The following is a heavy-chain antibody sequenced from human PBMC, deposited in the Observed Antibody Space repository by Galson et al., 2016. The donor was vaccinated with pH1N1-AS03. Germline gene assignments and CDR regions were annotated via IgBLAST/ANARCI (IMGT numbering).Heavy chain of an antibody. Sequence: SVKVSCKVSGNTLTELSIQWVRQAPGEGLDWMGGFDPDNTETVYAQKFQGRVTMTEDTPTDTAYMELSSLRSGDTAKYYCVTTAYAFGLGSVDAFDVWGQGTKVTVSS. J-gene: IGHJ3*01. CDR3: VTTAYAFGLGSVDAFDV. D-gene: IGHD3-16*01. V-gene: IGHV1-24*01. CDR1: GNTLTELS. CDR2: FDPDNTET.